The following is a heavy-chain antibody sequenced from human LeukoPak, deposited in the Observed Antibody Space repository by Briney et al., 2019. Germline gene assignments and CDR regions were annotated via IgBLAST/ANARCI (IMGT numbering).Heavy chain of an antibody. D-gene: IGHD6-19*01. CDR2: ISYDGSNK. J-gene: IGHJ4*02. CDR3: ARDSYNSGWYGYFDY. CDR1: GFTFSIYA. V-gene: IGHV3-30-3*01. Sequence: GGSLRLSCAASGFTFSIYALHWVRQAPGKGLEWVAVISYDGSNKYYADSVKGRFTISRDNSKNTLYLQMNSLRAEDTAVYYCARDSYNSGWYGYFDYWGQGTLVTVSS.